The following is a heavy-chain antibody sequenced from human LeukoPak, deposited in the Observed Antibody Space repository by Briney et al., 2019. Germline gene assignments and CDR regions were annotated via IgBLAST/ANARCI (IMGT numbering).Heavy chain of an antibody. Sequence: SETLSLTCAVYGGSFSGYYWSWIRQPPGKGLEWIGEINHSGSTNYNPSLNGRVSISRDTTKNLFSLRLRSVTAADTAVYFCARGRVSSSTWYSTYYYYFYMDVWGKGTTVTVSS. V-gene: IGHV4-34*01. CDR1: GGSFSGYY. CDR3: ARGRVSSSTWYSTYYYYFYMDV. J-gene: IGHJ6*03. CDR2: INHSGST. D-gene: IGHD1-1*01.